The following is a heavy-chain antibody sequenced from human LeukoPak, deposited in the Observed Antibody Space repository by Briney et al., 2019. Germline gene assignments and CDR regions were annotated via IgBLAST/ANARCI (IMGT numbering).Heavy chain of an antibody. CDR3: ARDNGDYAVDY. CDR2: IKPDGTTK. Sequence: GGSLRLSCAASGFLFSSNSMIWVRQAPGKGREWVANIKPDGTTKFYVDSVKGRFTISSDNANNSLYLQMNSLRAEDTAVYYRARDNGDYAVDYWGQGTLVTVSS. D-gene: IGHD4-17*01. J-gene: IGHJ4*02. V-gene: IGHV3-7*03. CDR1: GFLFSSNS.